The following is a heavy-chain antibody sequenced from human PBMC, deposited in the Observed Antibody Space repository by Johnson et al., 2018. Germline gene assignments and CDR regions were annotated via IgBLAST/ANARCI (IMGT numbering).Heavy chain of an antibody. D-gene: IGHD2-21*01. CDR1: GFTFSNYW. Sequence: VQLVQSGGGLVQPGGSLRLSCAASGFTFSNYWMSWVRQAPGKGLEWVANIHKDGSEKYHVDSVKGRFTSSRDNAKNSLYLLMSRLRAEDTGVYYCASVFAPDYYYHGMDVWGQGTTVTVSS. CDR2: IHKDGSEK. V-gene: IGHV3-7*01. CDR3: ASVFAPDYYYHGMDV. J-gene: IGHJ6*02.